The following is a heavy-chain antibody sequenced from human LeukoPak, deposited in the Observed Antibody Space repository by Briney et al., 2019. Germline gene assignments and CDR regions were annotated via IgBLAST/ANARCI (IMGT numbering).Heavy chain of an antibody. J-gene: IGHJ3*02. CDR3: ARAHRPDEPRTKKRYQDYYGSGSYLSRHAAFDI. CDR2: MNPNSGNT. D-gene: IGHD3-10*01. Sequence: ASVKVSCKASGYTFTSYDINWVRQATGQGLEWMGWMNPNSGNTGYAQKFQGRVTMTRNTSISTAYMELSSLRSEDTAVYYCARAHRPDEPRTKKRYQDYYGSGSYLSRHAAFDIWGQGTMVTVSS. CDR1: GYTFTSYD. V-gene: IGHV1-8*01.